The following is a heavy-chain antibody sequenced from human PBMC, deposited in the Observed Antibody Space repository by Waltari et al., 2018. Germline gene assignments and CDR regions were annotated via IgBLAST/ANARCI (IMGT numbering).Heavy chain of an antibody. Sequence: EVQLVASGGGLVQPWGSLRLSFAASEFTFRTYSMNWCRQAPGKGLEWVSYISSSSSTIYYADSVKGRFTISRDNAKNSLYLQMNSLRAEDTAVYYCARDQYGMDVWGQGTTVTVSS. CDR3: ARDQYGMDV. J-gene: IGHJ6*02. V-gene: IGHV3-48*01. CDR1: EFTFRTYS. CDR2: ISSSSSTI.